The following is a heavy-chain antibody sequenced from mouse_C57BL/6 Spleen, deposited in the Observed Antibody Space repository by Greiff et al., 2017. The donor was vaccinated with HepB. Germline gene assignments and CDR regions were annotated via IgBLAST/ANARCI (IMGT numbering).Heavy chain of an antibody. CDR3: AREGYYGSSPYYFDY. Sequence: QVQLQQPGAELVKPGASVKLSCKASGYTFTSYWMHWVKQRPGQGLVWIGMIHPNSGSTNYNEKFKSKATLTVDKSSSTAYMQLSSLTSEDSAVYYCAREGYYGSSPYYFDYWGQGTTLTVSS. D-gene: IGHD1-1*01. J-gene: IGHJ2*01. CDR1: GYTFTSYW. CDR2: IHPNSGST. V-gene: IGHV1-64*01.